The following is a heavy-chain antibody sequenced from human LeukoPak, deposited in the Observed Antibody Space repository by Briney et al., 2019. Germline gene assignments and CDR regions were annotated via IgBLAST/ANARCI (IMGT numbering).Heavy chain of an antibody. V-gene: IGHV4-31*03. J-gene: IGHJ3*02. CDR1: GGSISSGGYY. Sequence: SETLSLTCTVSGGSISSGGYYWSWIRQHPGKGLEWIGYIYYSGSTYYNPSLNRRVTISVDTSKNQFSLKLSSVTAADTAVYYCARDPGSTRRYTRAFDIWGQGTMVTVSS. D-gene: IGHD2-2*02. CDR2: IYYSGST. CDR3: ARDPGSTRRYTRAFDI.